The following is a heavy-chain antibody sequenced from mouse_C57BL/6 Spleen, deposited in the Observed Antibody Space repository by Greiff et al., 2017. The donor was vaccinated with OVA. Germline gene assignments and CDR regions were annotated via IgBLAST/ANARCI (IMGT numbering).Heavy chain of an antibody. CDR2: ISNGGGST. V-gene: IGHV5-12*01. CDR3: ARPGFPAGFAY. CDR1: GFTFSDYY. J-gene: IGHJ3*01. Sequence: EVKLMESGGGLVQPGGSLKLSCAASGFTFSDYYMYWVRQTPEKRLEWVAYISNGGGSTYYPDTVKGRFTISRDNAKNTLYLQMSRLKSEDTAMYYCARPGFPAGFAYWGQGTLVTVSA.